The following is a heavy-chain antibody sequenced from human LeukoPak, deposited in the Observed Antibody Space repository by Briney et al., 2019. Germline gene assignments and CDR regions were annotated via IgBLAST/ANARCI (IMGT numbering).Heavy chain of an antibody. CDR1: GFTFSSYW. CDR2: ITSDGSST. Sequence: GGSLRLSCAASGFTFSSYWMHWVRQAPGKGLVWVSRITSDGSSTSYADSVKGRFTISRDNAKNTLYLQMNSLRAEDTAVYYCARDGGDDAFDIWGQGTMVTISS. D-gene: IGHD3-10*01. V-gene: IGHV3-74*01. CDR3: ARDGGDDAFDI. J-gene: IGHJ3*02.